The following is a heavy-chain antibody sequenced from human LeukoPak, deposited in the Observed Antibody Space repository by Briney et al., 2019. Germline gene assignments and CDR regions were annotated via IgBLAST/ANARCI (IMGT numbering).Heavy chain of an antibody. V-gene: IGHV5-51*01. CDR1: GYSFTSYC. CDR2: IYHADSET. D-gene: IGHD5-18*01. J-gene: IGHJ4*02. CDR3: ARRGEAMNPSDY. Sequence: GESLKISCKESGYSFTSYCIGCVRQMPGKNLEWVRIIYHADSETRYSTSFQGQVTISADKSINSACLQWSSVKDSDTATYYCARRGEAMNPSDYWGQGTLVTVSS.